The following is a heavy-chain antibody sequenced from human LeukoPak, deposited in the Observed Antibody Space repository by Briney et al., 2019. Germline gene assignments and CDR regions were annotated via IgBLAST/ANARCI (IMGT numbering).Heavy chain of an antibody. V-gene: IGHV3-23*01. CDR1: GFTFSSYA. CDR3: AKPPGGSRSWYTVDY. D-gene: IGHD6-13*01. J-gene: IGHJ4*02. Sequence: PGGSLRLSCAASGFTFSSYAMNWVRQAPGKGLEWVSSISGSSGWTYYADSVKGRFTISRDNSKNTLYLQMNSLRAEDTAVYYCAKPPGGSRSWYTVDYWGQGILVTVSS. CDR2: ISGSSGWT.